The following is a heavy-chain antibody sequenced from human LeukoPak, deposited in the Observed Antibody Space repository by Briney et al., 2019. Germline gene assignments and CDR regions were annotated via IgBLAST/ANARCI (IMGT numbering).Heavy chain of an antibody. Sequence: GASVNVSCPPSGYAFSDFYLNWVRQAPGQGLEWMGWINPYSGALISAQSLQGKLTMTCDTSTVTAYMELTRLTSDDTAVYYCATATVTHTRDPWGQGTLVTVSS. CDR2: INPYSGAL. J-gene: IGHJ5*02. V-gene: IGHV1-2*02. D-gene: IGHD1-1*01. CDR3: ATATVTHTRDP. CDR1: GYAFSDFY.